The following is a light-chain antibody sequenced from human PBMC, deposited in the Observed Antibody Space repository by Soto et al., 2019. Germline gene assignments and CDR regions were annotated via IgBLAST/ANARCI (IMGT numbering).Light chain of an antibody. CDR2: GAS. V-gene: IGKV3-15*01. Sequence: EIVMTQSPATLSVSPGERATLSCRASQSVSRNLAWYQQKPGQAPRLLIYGASTRATGIPARFSGGGSGTNFTLTISSLQSVDVAVYYCQHYNNWPPITFGQGTRLEIK. J-gene: IGKJ5*01. CDR3: QHYNNWPPIT. CDR1: QSVSRN.